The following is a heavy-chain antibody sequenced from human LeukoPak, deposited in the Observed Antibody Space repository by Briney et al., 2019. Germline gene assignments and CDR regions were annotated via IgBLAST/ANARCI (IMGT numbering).Heavy chain of an antibody. CDR1: GFTFDDYA. Sequence: GGSLRLSCAASGFTFDDYAMHWVRQAPGKGLEWVSGISWNSGSIGYADSVKGRFTISRDNAKNSLYLQMNSLRAEDTALYYCAKEALYWGQGTLVTVSS. CDR3: AKEALY. J-gene: IGHJ4*02. V-gene: IGHV3-9*01. CDR2: ISWNSGSI.